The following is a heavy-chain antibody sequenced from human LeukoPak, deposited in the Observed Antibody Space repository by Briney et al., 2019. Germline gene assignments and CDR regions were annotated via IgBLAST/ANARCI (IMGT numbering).Heavy chain of an antibody. J-gene: IGHJ4*02. V-gene: IGHV4-59*08. CDR1: GGSISSYY. Sequence: PSETLSLTCTVSGGSISSYYWSWIRQPPGKGLEWIGDMFYSGSTNYNPSLKSRVTISVDTSKNQFSLKLASVTAADTAVYYCARHGILGSITYPLDFWGQGTLVTVSS. CDR2: MFYSGST. D-gene: IGHD3-16*01. CDR3: ARHGILGSITYPLDF.